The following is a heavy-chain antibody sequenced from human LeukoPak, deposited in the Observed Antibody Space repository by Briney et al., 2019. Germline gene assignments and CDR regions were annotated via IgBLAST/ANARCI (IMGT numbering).Heavy chain of an antibody. V-gene: IGHV5-51*01. J-gene: IGHJ4*02. D-gene: IGHD4-17*01. CDR3: AGYHRYGDLTLDY. CDR2: IYPGDSDT. Sequence: GESLKISCSGSGYSFFTYWIAWVRQMPGKDLEWMGIIYPGDSDTRYSPSFQGQVTISADKSISTAYLQWSSLKASDTAMYYCAGYHRYGDLTLDYWGQGTLVTVSS. CDR1: GYSFFTYW.